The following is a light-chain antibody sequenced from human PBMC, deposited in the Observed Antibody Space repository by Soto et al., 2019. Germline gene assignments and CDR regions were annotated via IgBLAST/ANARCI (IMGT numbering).Light chain of an antibody. CDR3: QTWGTGIEV. V-gene: IGLV4-69*01. J-gene: IGLJ3*02. CDR2: LNSDGSH. CDR1: SGHSSYT. Sequence: QAVLTQSPSASASLGASVKLTCTLSSGHSSYTIAWHQQQPEQGPRYLMTLNSDGSHSKGDGIPDRFSGSSSGAERYLSISGLQSEDEADYYCQTWGTGIEVFGGGTKLTVL.